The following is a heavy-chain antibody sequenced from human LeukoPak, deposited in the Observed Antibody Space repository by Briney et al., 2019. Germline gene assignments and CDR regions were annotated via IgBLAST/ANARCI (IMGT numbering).Heavy chain of an antibody. D-gene: IGHD3-22*01. CDR2: IKQDGSEK. CDR3: AKDDSSGYEDYFDY. V-gene: IGHV3-7*03. Sequence: GGSLRLSCAASGFTFSSYWMSWVRQAPGKGLEWVANIKQDGSEKYYVDSVKGRFTISRDNSKNTLYLQMNSLRAEDTAIYYCAKDDSSGYEDYFDYWGQGTLVTVSS. CDR1: GFTFSSYW. J-gene: IGHJ4*02.